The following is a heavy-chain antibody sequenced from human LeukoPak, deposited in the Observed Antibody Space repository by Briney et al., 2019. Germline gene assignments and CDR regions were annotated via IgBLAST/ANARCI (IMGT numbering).Heavy chain of an antibody. D-gene: IGHD3-10*01. J-gene: IGHJ4*02. Sequence: GASVKVSCKASGGTFSSYAISWVRQAPGQGLEWMGGIIPIFGTANYAQKFQGRVTITTDESTSTAYMELSSLRSEDTAAYYCAIFITMVRGVPTYFDYWGQGTLVTVS. V-gene: IGHV1-69*05. CDR3: AIFITMVRGVPTYFDY. CDR2: IIPIFGTA. CDR1: GGTFSSYA.